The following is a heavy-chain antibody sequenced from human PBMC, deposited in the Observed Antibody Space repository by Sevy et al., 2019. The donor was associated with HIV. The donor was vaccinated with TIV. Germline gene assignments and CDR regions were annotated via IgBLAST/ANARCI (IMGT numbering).Heavy chain of an antibody. CDR3: TTFWDHTDYQCRFDP. V-gene: IGHV3-15*05. Sequence: GGSLRLSCIVSGFTFNKAWMSWVRQAPGKGLEWVGRVRSQTHGGTTDYAAPVKGRFTISRDDSKNMVYLQMNSLKTEDTAVYYCTTFWDHTDYQCRFDPWGQGTLVTVSS. J-gene: IGHJ5*02. D-gene: IGHD4-17*01. CDR2: VRSQTHGGTT. CDR1: GFTFNKAW.